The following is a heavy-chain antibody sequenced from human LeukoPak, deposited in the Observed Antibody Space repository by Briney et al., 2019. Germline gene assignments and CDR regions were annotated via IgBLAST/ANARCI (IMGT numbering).Heavy chain of an antibody. CDR2: INGSSSDT. Sequence: PGGSLRLSCAASGFTFSDYYMTWIRQAPGRGLEWISYINGSSSDTKYADSVEGRFTISRDNAKNSLYLIMNSLRAEDTAVYYCARRGTTYCTVDSCHPNWFDPWGQGTLVTVSS. J-gene: IGHJ5*02. CDR3: ARRGTTYCTVDSCHPNWFDP. CDR1: GFTFSDYY. V-gene: IGHV3-11*03. D-gene: IGHD2-15*01.